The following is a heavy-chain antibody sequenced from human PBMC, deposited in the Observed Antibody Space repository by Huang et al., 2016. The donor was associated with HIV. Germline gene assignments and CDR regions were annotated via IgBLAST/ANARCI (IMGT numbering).Heavy chain of an antibody. J-gene: IGHJ4*02. V-gene: IGHV5-51*03. CDR3: ATTDASLATSFDH. CDR2: VYPGNADT. CDR1: GYIFSNYW. Sequence: EVQLEQSGAEVKKPGESLKISCKASGYIFSNYWIGWVRQSPGKGLGWMRFVYPGNADTRYGPSFYGRVTVSVDKSIATAYLQWSSLRPSDTARYYCATTDASLATSFDHWGRGTMLTVSS.